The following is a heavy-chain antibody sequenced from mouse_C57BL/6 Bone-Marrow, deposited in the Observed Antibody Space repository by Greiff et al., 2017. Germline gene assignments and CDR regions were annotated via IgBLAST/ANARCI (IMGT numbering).Heavy chain of an antibody. D-gene: IGHD1-1*01. CDR3: ARDLRDGSRSFAY. V-gene: IGHV3-6*01. CDR1: GYSITSGYY. CDR2: ISYDGSN. J-gene: IGHJ3*01. Sequence: EVKLQESGPGLVKPSQSLSFTCSVTGYSITSGYYWNWIRQFPGNKLEWMGYISYDGSNNYNPSIKNRITITRDTSKNQFYLKLNSVTTEDTATYYGARDLRDGSRSFAYWGQGTLVTVSA.